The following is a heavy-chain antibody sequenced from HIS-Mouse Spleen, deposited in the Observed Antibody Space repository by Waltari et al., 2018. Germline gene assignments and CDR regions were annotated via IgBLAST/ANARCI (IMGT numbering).Heavy chain of an antibody. CDR3: ARCPAAMVPPSSLDY. J-gene: IGHJ4*02. CDR1: GYTFTGYY. Sequence: QVQLVQSGAEVKKPGASVKVSCKASGYTFTGYYMHWVRQAPGQGLEWMGWINPNSGGTNDAPKFQGRVTMTRDTSISTAYMELSRLRSDDTAVYYCARCPAAMVPPSSLDYWGQGTLVTVSS. D-gene: IGHD2-2*01. V-gene: IGHV1-2*02. CDR2: INPNSGGT.